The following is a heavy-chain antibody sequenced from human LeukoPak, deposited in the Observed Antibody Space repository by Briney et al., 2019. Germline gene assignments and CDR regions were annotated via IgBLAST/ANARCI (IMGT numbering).Heavy chain of an antibody. D-gene: IGHD5-18*01. CDR2: IRQDGSER. J-gene: IGHJ4*02. CDR3: ARDSPERGYSYGPLDNYFDY. V-gene: IGHV3-7*01. CDR1: GFTVSSNY. Sequence: GGSLRLSCAASGFTVSSNYMSWVRQAPGKGLEWVANIRQDGSERYYVDSVKGRFTISRDNAKNSLYLQMNSLRAEDTAVYYCARDSPERGYSYGPLDNYFDYWGQGTLVTVSS.